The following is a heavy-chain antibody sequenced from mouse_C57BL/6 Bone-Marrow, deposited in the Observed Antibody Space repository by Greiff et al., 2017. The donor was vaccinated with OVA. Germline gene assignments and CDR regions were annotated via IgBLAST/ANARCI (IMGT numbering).Heavy chain of an antibody. D-gene: IGHD1-1*01. CDR3: TRWGHYYGSSWYFDY. V-gene: IGHV1-15*01. CDR2: IDPETGGT. CDR1: GYTFTDYE. Sequence: QVQLQQSGAELVRPGASVTLSCKASGYTFTDYEMHWVKQTPVHGLEWIGAIDPETGGTAYNQKFKGKAILTADKSSSTAYMELRSLTSEDSAVYYCTRWGHYYGSSWYFDYRGQGTTLTVSS. J-gene: IGHJ2*01.